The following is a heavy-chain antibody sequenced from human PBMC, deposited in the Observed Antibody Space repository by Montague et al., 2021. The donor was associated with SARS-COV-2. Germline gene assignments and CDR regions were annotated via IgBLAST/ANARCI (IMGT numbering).Heavy chain of an antibody. J-gene: IGHJ4*02. Sequence: SETLSLTCTVSGGSISSSSYYWGWIRQPPGKGLEWIGSIYYSGSTYYNPSLKSRVTISVDRSKNQFSLKLNSVTAADTAVYYCARDLNEYSSSGGFDYWGQGTLVTVSS. CDR1: GGSISSSSYY. V-gene: IGHV4-39*07. CDR3: ARDLNEYSSSGGFDY. D-gene: IGHD6-6*01. CDR2: IYYSGST.